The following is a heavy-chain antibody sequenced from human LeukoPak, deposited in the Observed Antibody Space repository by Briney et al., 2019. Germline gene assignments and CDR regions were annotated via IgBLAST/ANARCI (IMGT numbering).Heavy chain of an antibody. CDR2: IWYDGSNK. D-gene: IGHD3-3*01. CDR3: ARGSTYYDFWSGYYTGIVFDY. V-gene: IGHV3-33*01. CDR1: GFTFSSYG. Sequence: GGSLRLSCAASGFTFSSYGMHWVRQAPGKGLEWVAGIWYDGSNKYYADSVKGRFTISRDNSKNTLYLQMNSLRAEDTAVYYCARGSTYYDFWSGYYTGIVFDYWGQGTLVTVSS. J-gene: IGHJ4*02.